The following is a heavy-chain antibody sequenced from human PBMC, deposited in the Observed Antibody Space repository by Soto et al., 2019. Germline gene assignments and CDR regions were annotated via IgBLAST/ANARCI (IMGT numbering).Heavy chain of an antibody. J-gene: IGHJ5*02. Sequence: PPKTLSLTCAVSGYPITSGYYWGWIRQPPGKGLEWIGRIYHSGSPHYNPPLKSRVTISVDTSKNQCSLKLSSVTAADTAVYYCARSTMVRGVIHWFDPWGQGTLVTVSS. CDR3: ARSTMVRGVIHWFDP. D-gene: IGHD3-10*01. V-gene: IGHV4-38-2*01. CDR1: GYPITSGYY. CDR2: IYHSGSP.